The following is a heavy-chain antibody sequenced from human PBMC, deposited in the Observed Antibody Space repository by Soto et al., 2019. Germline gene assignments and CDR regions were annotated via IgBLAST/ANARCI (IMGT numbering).Heavy chain of an antibody. CDR3: AREGGEQPAYYCYGMEV. D-gene: IGHD3-16*01. V-gene: IGHV3-53*01. J-gene: IGHJ6*02. CDR1: GFTVSSNY. CDR2: IYSGGST. Sequence: SGGSLRLSCAASGFTVSSNYMSWVRQAPGKGLEWVSVIYSGGSTYYADSVKGRFTISRDNSKNTLYLQMNSLRAEDTAVYYCAREGGEQPAYYCYGMEVWVQGPTVTVSS.